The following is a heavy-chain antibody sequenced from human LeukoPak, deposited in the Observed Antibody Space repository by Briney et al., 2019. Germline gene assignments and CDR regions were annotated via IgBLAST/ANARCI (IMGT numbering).Heavy chain of an antibody. CDR1: GFTFSSYA. CDR2: ISYDGSNK. CDR3: ASQRGAVAGSYYYYYMDV. V-gene: IGHV3-30-3*01. D-gene: IGHD6-19*01. J-gene: IGHJ6*03. Sequence: GRSLRLSCAASGFTFSSYAMHWVRQAPGKGLEWVAVISYDGSNKYYADSVKGRFTISRDNAKNSLYLQMNSLRAEDTAVYYCASQRGAVAGSYYYYYMDVWGKGTTVTVSS.